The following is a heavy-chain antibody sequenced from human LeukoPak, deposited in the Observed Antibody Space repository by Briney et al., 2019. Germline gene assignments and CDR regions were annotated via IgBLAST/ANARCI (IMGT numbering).Heavy chain of an antibody. Sequence: GGSLRLSCAASEFTFSSYAMGWVRQAPGKGLEWVSGLSGSGGSTYYADSVKGRFTISRDNSQNTLYLQMNSLRAEDTAVYYCARTRGYSYGTYYFDYWGQGTLVTVSS. CDR1: EFTFSSYA. D-gene: IGHD5-18*01. V-gene: IGHV3-23*01. CDR3: ARTRGYSYGTYYFDY. CDR2: LSGSGGST. J-gene: IGHJ4*02.